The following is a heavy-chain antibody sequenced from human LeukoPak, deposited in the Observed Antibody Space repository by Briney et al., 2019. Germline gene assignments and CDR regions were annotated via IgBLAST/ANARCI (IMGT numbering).Heavy chain of an antibody. J-gene: IGHJ4*02. V-gene: IGHV4-39*07. CDR2: INHSGST. CDR3: ARGFENTAMVRSIHFDY. D-gene: IGHD5-18*01. CDR1: GGSISSSSYY. Sequence: SETLSLTCTVSGGSISSSSYYWGWIRQPPGKGLEWIGEINHSGSTNYNPSLKSRVTISVDTSKNQFSLKLSSVTAADTAVYYCARGFENTAMVRSIHFDYWGQGTLVTVSS.